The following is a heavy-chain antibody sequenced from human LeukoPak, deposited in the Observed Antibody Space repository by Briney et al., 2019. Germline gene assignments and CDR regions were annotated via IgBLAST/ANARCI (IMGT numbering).Heavy chain of an antibody. V-gene: IGHV1-18*01. D-gene: IGHD2-2*01. CDR3: ARGGNVVPADSNWFDP. CDR2: ISAYNGNT. CDR1: GYTFTSYT. J-gene: IGHJ5*02. Sequence: ASVKVSCKASGYTFTSYTISWVRQAPGQGLEWMGWISAYNGNTNYAQKLQGRVTMTTDTSTSTAYMELRSLRSDDTAVYYCARGGNVVPADSNWFDPWGQGTLVTVSS.